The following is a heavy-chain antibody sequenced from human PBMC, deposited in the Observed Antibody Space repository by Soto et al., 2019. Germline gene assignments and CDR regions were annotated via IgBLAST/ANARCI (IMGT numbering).Heavy chain of an antibody. CDR3: ARDGGGGGWYVGLYYYYGMDV. V-gene: IGHV3-74*01. D-gene: IGHD6-19*01. CDR1: GFTFSSYW. J-gene: IGHJ6*02. CDR2: INSDGSST. Sequence: EVQLVESGGGLVQPGGSLRLSCAASGFTFSSYWMHWVRQAPGKGLVWVSRINSDGSSTSYADSVKGRFTISRDNAKNTLYLQMNSLGAEDTAVYYCARDGGGGGWYVGLYYYYGMDVWGQGTTVTVSS.